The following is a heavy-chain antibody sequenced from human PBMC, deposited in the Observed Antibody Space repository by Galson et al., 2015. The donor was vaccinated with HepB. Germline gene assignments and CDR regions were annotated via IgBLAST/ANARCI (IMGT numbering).Heavy chain of an antibody. D-gene: IGHD3-10*01. CDR1: GFTFSSYS. Sequence: SLRLSCAASGFTFSSYSMNWVRQAPGKGLEWVSYISSSSSTIYYADSVKGRFTISRDNAKNSLYLQMNSLRDEDTAVYYCARDLSGSVENLWFGELFSYYYYGMDVWGQGTTVTVSS. V-gene: IGHV3-48*02. CDR3: ARDLSGSVENLWFGELFSYYYYGMDV. J-gene: IGHJ6*02. CDR2: ISSSSSTI.